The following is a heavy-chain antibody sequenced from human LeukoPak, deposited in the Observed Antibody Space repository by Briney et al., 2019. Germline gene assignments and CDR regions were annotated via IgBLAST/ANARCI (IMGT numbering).Heavy chain of an antibody. Sequence: GGSLRLSCAASGFTFSSYAMRWVRQAPGKGLEWVSAISGSGGSTYYAASVKGRFTISRDNSKNTLYLQMNSLRAEDTAVYYCAKDLKDRPLVVVAAWGQGTLVTVSS. CDR2: ISGSGGST. CDR3: AKDLKDRPLVVVAA. CDR1: GFTFSSYA. J-gene: IGHJ4*02. D-gene: IGHD2-15*01. V-gene: IGHV3-23*01.